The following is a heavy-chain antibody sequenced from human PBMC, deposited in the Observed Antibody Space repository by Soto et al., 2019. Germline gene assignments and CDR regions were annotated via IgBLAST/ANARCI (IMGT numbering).Heavy chain of an antibody. V-gene: IGHV1-69*01. CDR1: GGTFSSYA. CDR2: IIPIFGTA. CDR3: ERDGYHLDDSSGYEDWFDP. J-gene: IGHJ5*02. Sequence: QVQLVQSGAEVKKPGSSVKVSCKASGGTFSSYAISWVRQAPGQGLEWMGGIIPIFGTANYAQKFQGRVTITADESTSTAYMELSSLRSEDTAVYYCERDGYHLDDSSGYEDWFDPWGQGTLVTVSS. D-gene: IGHD3-22*01.